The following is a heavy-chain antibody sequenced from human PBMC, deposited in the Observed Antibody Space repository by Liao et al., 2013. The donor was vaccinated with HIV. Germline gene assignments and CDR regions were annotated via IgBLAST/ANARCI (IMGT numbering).Heavy chain of an antibody. CDR1: GGSIRSSSYY. CDR3: ARRDPRDAFDI. CDR2: IYYSGRT. V-gene: IGHV4-61*05. Sequence: QLQLQESGPGLVKPSETLSLTCTVSGGSIRSSSYYWGWIRQPPGKGLEWIGYIYYSGRTNYNPSLKSRVTISVDTSKNQFSLKLSSVTAADTAIYYCARRDPRDAFDIWGQGTMVTVSS. D-gene: IGHD5-24*01. J-gene: IGHJ3*02.